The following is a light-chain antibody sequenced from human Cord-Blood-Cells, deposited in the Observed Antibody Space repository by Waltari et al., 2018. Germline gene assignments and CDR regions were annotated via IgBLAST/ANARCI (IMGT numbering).Light chain of an antibody. CDR1: SSDVGGYNY. V-gene: IGLV2-8*01. J-gene: IGLJ2*01. CDR2: EVS. Sequence: QSALTQPPSASGSPGQSVTISCTGTSSDVGGYNYASWYQQHPGTAPKLMIYEVSKRPSGVPDRFSGSKSGNTASLTVSGLQAEDEADYYCSSYAGSNNFVVFGGGTKLTVL. CDR3: SSYAGSNNFVV.